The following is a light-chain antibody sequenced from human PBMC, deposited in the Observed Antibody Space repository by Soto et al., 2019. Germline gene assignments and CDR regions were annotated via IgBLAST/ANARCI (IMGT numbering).Light chain of an antibody. V-gene: IGKV3-20*01. CDR1: QSVSSSF. Sequence: EIVLTQSPGTLSLSPGERATLSCRASQSVSSSFLAWYQQKPGQAPRLLIYGASSRATGIPDRFSGSGSRTDFTLTISRLEPEDFAVYYCQQCGSSSWTFGQGTKVEIK. J-gene: IGKJ1*01. CDR3: QQCGSSSWT. CDR2: GAS.